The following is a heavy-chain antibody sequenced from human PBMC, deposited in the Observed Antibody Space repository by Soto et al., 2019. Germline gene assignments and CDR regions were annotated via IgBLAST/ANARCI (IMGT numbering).Heavy chain of an antibody. Sequence: SETLSLTCTVSGGSISSYYWSWIRQPPGKGLEWIGYIYYSGSTNYNPSLKSRVTISVDTSKNQFSLKLSSVTAADTAVYYCARDIAARPHAFDIWGKGQWSPSPQ. D-gene: IGHD6-6*01. CDR2: IYYSGST. CDR1: GGSISSYY. J-gene: IGHJ3*02. CDR3: ARDIAARPHAFDI. V-gene: IGHV4-59*01.